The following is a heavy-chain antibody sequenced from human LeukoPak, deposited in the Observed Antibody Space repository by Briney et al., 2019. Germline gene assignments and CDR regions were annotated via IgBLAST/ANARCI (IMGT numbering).Heavy chain of an antibody. CDR2: INHSGST. Sequence: SETLSLTCAVYGGSFSGYYWSWIRQPPGKGLEWSGEINHSGSTNYNPSLKSRVTISVDTSKNQFSLKLSSVTAADTAVYYCARARYCSGGSCHSRRLFAFDFWGQGTMVTVSS. CDR3: ARARYCSGGSCHSRRLFAFDF. V-gene: IGHV4-34*01. J-gene: IGHJ3*01. D-gene: IGHD2-15*01. CDR1: GGSFSGYY.